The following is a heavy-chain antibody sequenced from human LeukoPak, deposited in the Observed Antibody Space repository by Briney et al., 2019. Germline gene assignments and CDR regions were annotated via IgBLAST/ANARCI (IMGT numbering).Heavy chain of an antibody. J-gene: IGHJ1*01. CDR3: ARDYSAEFFQH. V-gene: IGHV7-4-1*02. Sequence: ASVKVSCKASGGTFSSYAISWVRQAPGQGLEWMGWINTKTGNPTYAPGFTGRFVFSLDTSISTTYLQISGLKAEDTAIYYCARDYSAEFFQHWGQGTLVTVSS. D-gene: IGHD2-21*01. CDR2: INTKTGNP. CDR1: GGTFSSYA.